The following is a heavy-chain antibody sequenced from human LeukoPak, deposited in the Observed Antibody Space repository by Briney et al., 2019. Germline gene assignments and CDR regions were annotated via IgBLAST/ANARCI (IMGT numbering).Heavy chain of an antibody. V-gene: IGHV4-61*01. J-gene: IGHJ4*02. D-gene: IGHD3-10*01. CDR1: GFSVTTDSYC. Sequence: SETLSLTCTVSGFSVTTDSYCWGWIRQPPGKGLEWIGYDYCGGNTNYDPSLKRRVTISVDTSKDQFSLTLTSVTAADTAVYFCARDHFGSLDSWGQGILVTVSS. CDR3: ARDHFGSLDS. CDR2: DYCGGNT.